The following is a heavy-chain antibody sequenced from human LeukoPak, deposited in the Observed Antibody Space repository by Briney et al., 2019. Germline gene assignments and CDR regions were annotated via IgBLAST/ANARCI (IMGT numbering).Heavy chain of an antibody. CDR1: GGSISSYY. CDR2: IYYSDST. D-gene: IGHD2-15*01. Sequence: SETLSLTCTVSGGSISSYYWSWIRQPPGKGLEWIGSIYYSDSTNYNPSLMSRVTISVDTSKNQFSLKLSSVTAADTAVYYCARRSCSGGRCYYAYWGQGTLVTVSS. CDR3: ARRSCSGGRCYYAY. J-gene: IGHJ4*02. V-gene: IGHV4-59*08.